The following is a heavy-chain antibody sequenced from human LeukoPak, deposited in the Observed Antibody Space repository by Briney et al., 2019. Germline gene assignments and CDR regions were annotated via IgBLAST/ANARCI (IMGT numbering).Heavy chain of an antibody. D-gene: IGHD3-3*01. V-gene: IGHV3-30-3*01. Sequence: GGSLRLSCAASAFTFSSYAMHWFSQPPGKGLEWVAVISYDGSNKYYADSVKGRFTISRDNSKNTLYLQMNSVRAADTAVYYCARDTVWSGYYRYYGMDVWGQGTTVTVSS. J-gene: IGHJ6*02. CDR2: ISYDGSNK. CDR1: AFTFSSYA. CDR3: ARDTVWSGYYRYYGMDV.